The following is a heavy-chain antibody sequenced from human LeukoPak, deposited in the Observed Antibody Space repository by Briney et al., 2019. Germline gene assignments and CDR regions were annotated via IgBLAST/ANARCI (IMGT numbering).Heavy chain of an antibody. Sequence: GGSLRLSCAASGFTVSSNYMSWVRQAPGKGLEWVSVIYSGGSTYYADSVKGRFTISRDNSKNTLYLQMNSLRAKDTAVYYCAREGRFHDSSGYSVNWYFDLWGRGTLVTVSS. CDR3: AREGRFHDSSGYSVNWYFDL. V-gene: IGHV3-53*01. J-gene: IGHJ2*01. CDR2: IYSGGST. D-gene: IGHD3-22*01. CDR1: GFTVSSNY.